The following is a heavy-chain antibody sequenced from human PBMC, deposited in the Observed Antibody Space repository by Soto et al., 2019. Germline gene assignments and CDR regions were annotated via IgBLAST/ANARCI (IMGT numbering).Heavy chain of an antibody. V-gene: IGHV1-2*04. CDR2: INPKSGGT. CDR3: ARGDSTDCSNGVCSFFYNRDMDV. Sequence: ASVKVSCKASGYSFTDYHIHWVRQAPGQGLEWLGRINPKSGGTSTAQKFQGWVTMTTDTPISTASMELTRLTSDDTAIYYCARGDSTDCSNGVCSFFYNRDMDVWGQGTTVTVSS. D-gene: IGHD2-8*01. CDR1: GYSFTDYH. J-gene: IGHJ6*02.